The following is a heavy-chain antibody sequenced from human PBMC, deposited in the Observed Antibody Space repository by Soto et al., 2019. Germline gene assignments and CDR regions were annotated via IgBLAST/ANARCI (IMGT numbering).Heavy chain of an antibody. CDR1: GYTFTSYA. D-gene: IGHD3-16*02. J-gene: IGHJ4*02. V-gene: IGHV1-3*01. Sequence: ASVKVSCKASGYTFTSYAMHWVRQAPGQRLEWMGWINAGNGNTKYSQKFKGRVTITRDTSASTAYMELSNLRSEDTAVYYCERDTYDYIWGSYRYTLDYWGQGTLVTVFS. CDR2: INAGNGNT. CDR3: ERDTYDYIWGSYRYTLDY.